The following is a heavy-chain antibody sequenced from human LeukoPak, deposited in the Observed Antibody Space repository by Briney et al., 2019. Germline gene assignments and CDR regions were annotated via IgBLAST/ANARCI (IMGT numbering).Heavy chain of an antibody. J-gene: IGHJ4*02. CDR1: GYTFTGYY. V-gene: IGHV1-2*02. Sequence: ASVKVSCKASGYTFTGYYMHWVRQAPGQGLEWMGWINPNSGGTNYAQKFQGRVTMTRDTSISTAYMELSRLRSDDTAVYYCARDLYDILTYYFDYWGQGTLVTVSS. D-gene: IGHD3-9*01. CDR2: INPNSGGT. CDR3: ARDLYDILTYYFDY.